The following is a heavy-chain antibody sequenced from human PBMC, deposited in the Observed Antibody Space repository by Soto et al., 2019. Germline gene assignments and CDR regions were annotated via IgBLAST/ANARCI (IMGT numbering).Heavy chain of an antibody. CDR1: GDSVSSNSAG. J-gene: IGHJ4*02. D-gene: IGHD3-10*01. CDR2: TYYRSKWYY. CDR3: AREYPMASFDY. Sequence: SQTLSLTCAISGDSVSSNSAGWNWIRQTPSRGLEWLGRTYYRSKWYYTYAVSVKSRIIIDPDTSKNQFSLQLNSVTPEDTAVYYCAREYPMASFDYWGQGTLVTASS. V-gene: IGHV6-1*01.